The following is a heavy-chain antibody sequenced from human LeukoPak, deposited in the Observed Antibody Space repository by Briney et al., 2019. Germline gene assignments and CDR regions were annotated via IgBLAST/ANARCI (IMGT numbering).Heavy chain of an antibody. CDR2: IWYDGSNK. J-gene: IGHJ3*02. V-gene: IGHV3-33*01. CDR1: GFTFSSYG. CDR3: ARDFLDTMIVPIDAFDI. D-gene: IGHD3-22*01. Sequence: GRSPRLSCAASGFTFSSYGMHWVRQAPGKGLEWVAVIWYDGSNKYYADSVKGRFTISRDNSKNTLYLQMNSLRAEDTAVYYCARDFLDTMIVPIDAFDIWGQGTMVTVSS.